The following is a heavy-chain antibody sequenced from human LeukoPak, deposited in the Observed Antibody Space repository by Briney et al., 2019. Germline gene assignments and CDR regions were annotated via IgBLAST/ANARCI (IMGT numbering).Heavy chain of an antibody. Sequence: ASVKVSCKASGYTFTSYYMHWVRQAPGQGLEWMGIINPSGGSTSYAQKFQGRVTMTRDTSTSTVYMELSSLRSEDTAVYYCARDWGDYGDYEGEVSRDYWGQGTLVTVSS. CDR3: ARDWGDYGDYEGEVSRDY. CDR1: GYTFTSYY. CDR2: INPSGGST. J-gene: IGHJ4*02. V-gene: IGHV1-46*01. D-gene: IGHD4-17*01.